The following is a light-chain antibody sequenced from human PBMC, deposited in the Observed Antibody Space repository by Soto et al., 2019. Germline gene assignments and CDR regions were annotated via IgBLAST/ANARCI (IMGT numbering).Light chain of an antibody. Sequence: DIQMTQSPSSLSASVGDRVTITCRASESIARHLNWYQQKPGKAPKLLIYAASILQNGVPSRFRGGGSGTDFTLTINNLQPEDFATYYCQQTYSTLSITFGQGTRLEI. CDR1: ESIARH. V-gene: IGKV1-39*01. J-gene: IGKJ5*01. CDR3: QQTYSTLSIT. CDR2: AAS.